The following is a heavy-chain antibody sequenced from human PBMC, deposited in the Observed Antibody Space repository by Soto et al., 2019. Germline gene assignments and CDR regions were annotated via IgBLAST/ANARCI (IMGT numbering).Heavy chain of an antibody. CDR3: ARSYGSGSPSYYYYCMDV. CDR1: GGTFSSYA. V-gene: IGHV1-69*13. J-gene: IGHJ6*02. CDR2: IIPIFGTA. D-gene: IGHD3-10*01. Sequence: GASVKVSCKASGGTFSSYAISWVRQAPGQGLEWMGGIIPIFGTANYAQKFQGRVTITADESTSTAYMELSSLRSEDTAVYYCARSYGSGSPSYYYYCMDVWGQGTTVTVSS.